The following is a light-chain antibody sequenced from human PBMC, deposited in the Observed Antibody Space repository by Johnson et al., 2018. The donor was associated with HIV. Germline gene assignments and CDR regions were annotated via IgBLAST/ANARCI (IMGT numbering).Light chain of an antibody. CDR2: ENS. CDR3: GTWDSSLSAGENV. V-gene: IGLV1-51*02. J-gene: IGLJ1*01. Sequence: QSVLTQPPSVSAAPGQKVTISCSGSSSNIENNYVSWYQHLPGTAPKVLIYENSKRPSSIPDRFSGSKSGTSATLDITGLQTGDEADYYCGTWDSSLSAGENVFGTGTKVTV. CDR1: SSNIENNY.